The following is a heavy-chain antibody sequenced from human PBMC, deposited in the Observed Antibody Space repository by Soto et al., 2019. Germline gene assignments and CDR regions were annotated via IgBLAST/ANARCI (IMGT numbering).Heavy chain of an antibody. J-gene: IGHJ5*02. CDR3: ARDVVGVVTAIQPWFDP. Sequence: PGGSLRLSCAASGFTFSSSAMHWVRQAPGEGLEWVAAISYDASNKYYADSVKGRFSISRDNSKNTLSLQMNSLRAEDTAVYYCARDVVGVVTAIQPWFDPWGQGTLVTVSS. V-gene: IGHV3-30-3*01. D-gene: IGHD2-21*02. CDR2: ISYDASNK. CDR1: GFTFSSSA.